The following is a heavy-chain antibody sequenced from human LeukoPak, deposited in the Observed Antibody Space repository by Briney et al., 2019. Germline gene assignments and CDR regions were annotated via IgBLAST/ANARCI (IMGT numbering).Heavy chain of an antibody. Sequence: SETLSLTCAVYGGSFRGYYWSWIRQPPGKGMEWIGEINHSGSTNYNPSLKSRVTISVDTSKSQFSLKLSSVTAADTAVYYCARESRVRDSYYYYYMDGWGKGTTVTASS. V-gene: IGHV4-34*01. CDR1: GGSFRGYY. D-gene: IGHD2-2*01. CDR2: INHSGST. J-gene: IGHJ6*03. CDR3: ARESRVRDSYYYYYMDG.